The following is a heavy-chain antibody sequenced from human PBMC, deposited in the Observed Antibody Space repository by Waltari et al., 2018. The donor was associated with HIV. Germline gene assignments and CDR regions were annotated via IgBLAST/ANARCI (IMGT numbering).Heavy chain of an antibody. D-gene: IGHD5-18*01. CDR3: ARGDTVKDYYYGMDV. J-gene: IGHJ6*02. V-gene: IGHV3-13*01. CDR2: IGTAGDT. Sequence: EVQLVESGGGLVQPGGSLRLSCAASGFTFSSYDMHWVRQATGKGLEWVSAIGTAGDTYYPGSVKGRFTISRENAKNSLYLQLNSLRAGDTAVYYCARGDTVKDYYYGMDVWGQGTTVTVSS. CDR1: GFTFSSYD.